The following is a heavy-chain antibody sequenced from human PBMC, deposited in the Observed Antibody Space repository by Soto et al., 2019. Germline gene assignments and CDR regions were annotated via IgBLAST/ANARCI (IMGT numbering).Heavy chain of an antibody. CDR2: IHYSGST. J-gene: IGHJ4*02. V-gene: IGHV4-59*08. Sequence: PSETLCLTCTVSGDSISSYYRSGIRQPPGKGLEWIGYIHYSGSTNYNPSLKSRVTISVDTSKNQFSLKLSSVTAADTAVYYCASFYYDSSDYYYFDYWGQGTLVTVS. CDR1: GDSISSYY. CDR3: ASFYYDSSDYYYFDY. D-gene: IGHD3-22*01.